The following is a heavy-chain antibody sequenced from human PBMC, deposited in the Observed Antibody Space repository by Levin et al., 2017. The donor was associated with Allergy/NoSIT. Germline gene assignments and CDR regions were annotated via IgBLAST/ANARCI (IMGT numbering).Heavy chain of an antibody. CDR3: ARNPILGYCTGGVCSAAFDS. CDR1: GGSISSSNW. D-gene: IGHD2-8*02. J-gene: IGHJ3*02. Sequence: GSLRLSCAVSGGSISSSNWWSWVRQPPGKGLEWIGEIYHSGSTNYNPSLKSRVTISVDKSKNQFSLKLSSVTAADTAVYYCARNPILGYCTGGVCSAAFDSWGQGTMVTVSS. CDR2: IYHSGST. V-gene: IGHV4-4*02.